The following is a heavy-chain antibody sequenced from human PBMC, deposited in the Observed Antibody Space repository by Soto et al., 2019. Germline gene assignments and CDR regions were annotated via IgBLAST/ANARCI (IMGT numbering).Heavy chain of an antibody. J-gene: IGHJ3*02. V-gene: IGHV4-34*01. D-gene: IGHD6-13*01. Sequence: PSETLSLACAVYGGSFSGYYWSWIRQPPGKGLEWIGEINHSGSTNYNPSLKSRVTISVDTSKNQFSLKLSSVTAADTAVYYCARDSTFHIIAAAGIPESSRDAFAIWGQGTMVTVSS. CDR3: ARDSTFHIIAAAGIPESSRDAFAI. CDR2: INHSGST. CDR1: GGSFSGYY.